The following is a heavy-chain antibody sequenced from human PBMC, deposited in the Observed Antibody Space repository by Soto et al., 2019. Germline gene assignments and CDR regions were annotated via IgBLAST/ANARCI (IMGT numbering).Heavy chain of an antibody. CDR2: INPDGGAT. CDR1: GYTFSFDY. J-gene: IGHJ4*02. V-gene: IGHV1-46*01. D-gene: IGHD3-10*01. Sequence: QVQLLQSGAEVKKPGASVKISCKASGYTFSFDYLSGVRRAPGQGLQWMGKINPDGGATTYAQSFQGRVSITSDASTGTVYMEMSSLKSDDTAVYYCAKGRRNTFWGQGTLVGVSS. CDR3: AKGRRNTF.